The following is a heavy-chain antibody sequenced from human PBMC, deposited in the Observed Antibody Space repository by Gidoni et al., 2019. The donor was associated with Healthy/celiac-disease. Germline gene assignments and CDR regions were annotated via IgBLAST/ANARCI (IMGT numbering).Heavy chain of an antibody. CDR2: ISSSSSTI. CDR1: EFTSSSYC. CDR3: ARDQFYDFWSESLIGDY. V-gene: IGHV3-48*02. Sequence: EVQLVESGGGLVQPGGSMRPSCATSEFTSSSYCMNWVRPAPGKGLACVSYISSSSSTIYYADSVKCRFTISRDNAKNSLYLQMNSLRDEDTAVYYCARDQFYDFWSESLIGDYWGQGTLVTVSS. D-gene: IGHD3-3*01. J-gene: IGHJ4*02.